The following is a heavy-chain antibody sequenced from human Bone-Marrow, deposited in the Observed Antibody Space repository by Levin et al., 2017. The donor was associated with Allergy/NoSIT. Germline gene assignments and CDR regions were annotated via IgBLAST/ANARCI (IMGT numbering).Heavy chain of an antibody. CDR2: ISSSGSST. V-gene: IGHV3-11*01. D-gene: IGHD4-17*01. J-gene: IGHJ4*02. CDR3: ARALTETTVTTFAY. Sequence: GGSLRLSCAASGFSFNYYYMTWIRQAPGKGLEWVSYISSSGSSTYYADSVKGRFTISRDNAKNSLYLQMNSLRADDTAVYYCARALTETTVTTFAYWGQGTLVTVSS. CDR1: GFSFNYYY.